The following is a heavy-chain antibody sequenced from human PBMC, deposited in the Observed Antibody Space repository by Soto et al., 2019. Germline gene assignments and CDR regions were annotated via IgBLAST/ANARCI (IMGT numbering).Heavy chain of an antibody. CDR2: IVVGSGNT. D-gene: IGHD3-10*01. V-gene: IGHV1-58*02. CDR1: GFTFTSSA. J-gene: IGHJ4*02. CDR3: AADLATPIYGPGSYLNY. Sequence: GASVKVSCKASGFTFTSSAMQWVRQARGQRLEWIGWIVVGSGNTNYAQKFQERVTITRDMSTSTAYMELSSLRSEDTAVYYCAADLATPIYGPGSYLNYWGQGTLVTVSS.